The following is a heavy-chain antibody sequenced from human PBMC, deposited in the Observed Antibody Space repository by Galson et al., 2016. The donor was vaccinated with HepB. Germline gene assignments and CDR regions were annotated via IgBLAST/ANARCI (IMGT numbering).Heavy chain of an antibody. CDR1: GYSFTHYW. CDR2: IYPGDSDT. CDR3: ARLNLDGAPFDY. V-gene: IGHV5-51*01. D-gene: IGHD1-26*01. Sequence: QSGAEVKKPGESLQISCKGSGYSFTHYWIGWVRQMPGKGLEWMGIIYPGDSDTRYSPSFQGQVTFSADKSISTAYLRWRSLKASDSAMYYCARLNLDGAPFDYWGQGSLVTVSS. J-gene: IGHJ4*02.